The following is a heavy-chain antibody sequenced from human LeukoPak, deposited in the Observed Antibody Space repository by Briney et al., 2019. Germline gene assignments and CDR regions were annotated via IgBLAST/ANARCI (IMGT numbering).Heavy chain of an antibody. V-gene: IGHV4-34*01. J-gene: IGHJ4*02. CDR2: INHSGST. Sequence: SETLSLTCAVYGGSFSGYYWSWIRQPPGKGLEWIGEINHSGSTNYNPSLKSRVTISVDTSKNQFSLKPSSVTAADTAVYYCARGRRGRDKYYFDYWGQGTLVTVSS. D-gene: IGHD3-10*01. CDR3: ARGRRGRDKYYFDY. CDR1: GGSFSGYY.